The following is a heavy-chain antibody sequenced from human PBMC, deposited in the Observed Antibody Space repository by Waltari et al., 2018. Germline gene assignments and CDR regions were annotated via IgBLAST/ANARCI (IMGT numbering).Heavy chain of an antibody. CDR1: GFPFLNNA. Sequence: EVQLVESGGGLVQPGGSLRLSCAVSGFPFLNNAISGVRQAPGKGLEWVSATGDGGSVTYYADSAKGRFSISRDNSKNTVYLQMNSLRAEDSALYYCARGFGELLPLDYWGQGTLVTVST. CDR3: ARGFGELLPLDY. V-gene: IGHV3-23*04. J-gene: IGHJ4*02. D-gene: IGHD3-10*01. CDR2: TGDGGSVT.